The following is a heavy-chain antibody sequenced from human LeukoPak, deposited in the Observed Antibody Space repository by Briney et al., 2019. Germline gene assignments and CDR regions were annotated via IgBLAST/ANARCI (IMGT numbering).Heavy chain of an antibody. D-gene: IGHD1-26*01. J-gene: IGHJ4*02. Sequence: GGSLRLSCAASGFTFSSYGMHWVRQAPGKGLEWVAFIRYDGSNKYYADSVKGRFTISRDNSKNTLYLQMNSQRAEDTAVYYCAKDPRIKWELSPPDYWGQGTLVTVSS. V-gene: IGHV3-30*02. CDR3: AKDPRIKWELSPPDY. CDR2: IRYDGSNK. CDR1: GFTFSSYG.